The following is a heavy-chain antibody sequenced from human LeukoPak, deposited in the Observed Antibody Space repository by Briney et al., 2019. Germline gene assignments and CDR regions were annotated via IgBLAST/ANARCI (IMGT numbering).Heavy chain of an antibody. CDR2: ISRSGAYT. CDR1: GFTFSSYE. V-gene: IGHV3-48*03. Sequence: GRSLRLSCAASGFTFSSYEMNWVRQAPGKGPEWVSYISRSGAYTYYTDSVKGRFTVSRDNAKKLLFLQMDGLRAEDTALYYCSRPLSFGELFRLDDWGQGTLVTVSS. J-gene: IGHJ4*02. D-gene: IGHD3-10*01. CDR3: SRPLSFGELFRLDD.